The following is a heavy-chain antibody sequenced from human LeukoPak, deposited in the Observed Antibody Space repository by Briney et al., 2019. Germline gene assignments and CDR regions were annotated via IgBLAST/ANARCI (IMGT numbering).Heavy chain of an antibody. J-gene: IGHJ4*02. CDR1: GGSFSGYY. CDR3: ARGHPYRYYYGSGSYYTDY. CDR2: INHSGST. D-gene: IGHD3-10*01. Sequence: SETLSLTCAVYGGSFSGYYWSWIRQPPGKGLEWIGEINHSGSTNYNPSLKSRVTISVDTSKNQFSLKLSSVTAADTAVYYCARGHPYRYYYGSGSYYTDYWGQGTLVTVSS. V-gene: IGHV4-34*01.